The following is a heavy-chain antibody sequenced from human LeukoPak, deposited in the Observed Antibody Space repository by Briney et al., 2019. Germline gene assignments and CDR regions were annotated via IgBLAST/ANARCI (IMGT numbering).Heavy chain of an antibody. V-gene: IGHV3-15*01. CDR2: IKSKTDGGTT. CDR1: GFTFSNAW. Sequence: GGSLSLSCAASGFTFSNAWMSWVRQAPGKGLEWVGRIKSKTDGGTTDYAAPVKGRFTISRDDSKNTLYLQMNSLKTEDTAVYYCTTREVTTRFFDYWGQGTLVTVSS. CDR3: TTREVTTRFFDY. D-gene: IGHD4-17*01. J-gene: IGHJ4*02.